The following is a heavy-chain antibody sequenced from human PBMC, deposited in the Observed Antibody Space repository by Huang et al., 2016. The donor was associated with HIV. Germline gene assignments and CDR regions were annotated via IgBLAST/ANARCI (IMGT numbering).Heavy chain of an antibody. D-gene: IGHD2-21*02. V-gene: IGHV3-21*02. Sequence: EVQLVESGGGQVHPGGSLRLSCAVSGFAFSDYGMNWVRQAPGKGLGWVASISSDGNYIYYADSVKGRFTSARDNAKNSLSLQINILGAEDTAVYYSAGVDSTANMLGVDLWGQGTLVTVYS. CDR3: AGVDSTANMLGVDL. J-gene: IGHJ4*02. CDR1: GFAFSDYG. CDR2: ISSDGNYI.